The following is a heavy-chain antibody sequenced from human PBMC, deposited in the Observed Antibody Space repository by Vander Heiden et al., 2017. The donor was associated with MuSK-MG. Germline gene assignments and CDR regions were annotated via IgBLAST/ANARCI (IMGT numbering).Heavy chain of an antibody. CDR1: GFTFSDYY. V-gene: IGHV3-11*01. J-gene: IGHJ2*01. CDR3: ARDGRNWYFDL. CDR2: ISNRGTIT. Sequence: QVQLVESGGGLVKPGGSLRLSCAASGFTFSDYYINWLRQAPGKGLEWVSYISNRGTITNYADSVKGRFTISRDNVNNSLYLQMNSLRAEDTAVYYCARDGRNWYFDLWGRGTLVTVSS.